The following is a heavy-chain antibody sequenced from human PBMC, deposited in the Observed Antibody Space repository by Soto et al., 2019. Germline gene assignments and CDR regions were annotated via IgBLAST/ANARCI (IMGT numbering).Heavy chain of an antibody. D-gene: IGHD3-10*01. J-gene: IGHJ6*02. CDR2: ITSSSGHI. Sequence: GGSLRLSCEASGFTLTTYTMNWVRQASGKGLEWVSSITSSSGHIYYADSVKDRFTISKHNARNSLHLQMNSLSAEDTGEYYGVRERGLSSFYGMDVWGQGTTVTVS. CDR1: GFTLTTYT. V-gene: IGHV3-21*01. CDR3: VRERGLSSFYGMDV.